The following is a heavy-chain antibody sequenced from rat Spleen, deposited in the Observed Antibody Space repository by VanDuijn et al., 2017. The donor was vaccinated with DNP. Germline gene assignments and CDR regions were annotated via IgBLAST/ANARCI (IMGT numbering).Heavy chain of an antibody. V-gene: IGHV5-58*01. D-gene: IGHD1-2*01. Sequence: EVQLVESGGGLVQPGRSLKLSCVASGFTFSSYWMYWIRQAPGKGLEWVASINTDGGSTYYPDSVKGRFTISRDNAENTVYLQMNSLRSEDTATYYCAKDGGYSSYTPDYWGQGVMVTVSS. J-gene: IGHJ2*01. CDR1: GFTFSSYW. CDR2: INTDGGST. CDR3: AKDGGYSSYTPDY.